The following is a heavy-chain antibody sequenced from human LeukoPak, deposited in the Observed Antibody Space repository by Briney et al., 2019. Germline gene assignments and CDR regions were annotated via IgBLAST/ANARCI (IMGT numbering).Heavy chain of an antibody. V-gene: IGHV3-74*01. CDR3: AREILAPGKTHDY. Sequence: GGSLRLSCAASGFTFSNYWMHWVRQVPGKGLVWVSRINGDGSATFSADSVKGRFTISRDNAKNTLFLQMSSLRAEDTAVYFCAREILAPGKTHDYWGQGTLVTVSS. CDR2: INGDGSAT. CDR1: GFTFSNYW. J-gene: IGHJ4*02.